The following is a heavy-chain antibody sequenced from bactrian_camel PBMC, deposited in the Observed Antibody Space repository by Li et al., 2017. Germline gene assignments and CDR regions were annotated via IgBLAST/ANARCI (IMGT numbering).Heavy chain of an antibody. CDR3: AAGTGPTGAKIWGGCWYNH. V-gene: IGHV3S42*01. J-gene: IGHJ4*01. CDR2: VDGEGTL. Sequence: VQLVESGEGSVQAGGSLRLSCAVSGYTVSRYCMGWFRQVPGKEREGVGAVDGEGTLRYADSVEGRFTISLDNAKKTLYLQMSSLTPDDTAMYYCAAGTGPTGAKIWGGCWYNHWGQGTQVTVS. CDR1: GYTVSRYC. D-gene: IGHD6*01.